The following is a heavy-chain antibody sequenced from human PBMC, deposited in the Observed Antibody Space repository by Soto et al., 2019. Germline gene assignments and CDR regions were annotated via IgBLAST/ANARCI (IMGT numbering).Heavy chain of an antibody. Sequence: VQLVESGGGLVKPGGSLRLSCAASGFIVSTNYMSWVRQAPGKGLEWVSVIYGGGSTYHADSVKGRFTISRDNSKNTVYLQMNSLRAEDTAVYYCARGGWGSDLDYWGQGTLVIVSS. CDR3: ARGGWGSDLDY. D-gene: IGHD1-26*01. CDR1: GFIVSTNY. CDR2: IYGGGST. V-gene: IGHV3-53*01. J-gene: IGHJ4*02.